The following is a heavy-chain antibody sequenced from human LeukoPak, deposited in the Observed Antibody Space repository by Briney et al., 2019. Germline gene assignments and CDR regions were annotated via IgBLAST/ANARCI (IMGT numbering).Heavy chain of an antibody. J-gene: IGHJ1*01. CDR1: GFTFSSYS. CDR2: IYHSGST. D-gene: IGHD6-6*01. CDR3: ARGGAARLHFQN. V-gene: IGHV4-59*01. Sequence: KPGGSLRLSCAASGFTFSSYSMNWIRRPPGKGLEWIGYIYHSGSTNYNPSLQSRVTISVDTSKNQFSLNLNSVTAADTAVYYCARGGAARLHFQNWGQGTLVTVSS.